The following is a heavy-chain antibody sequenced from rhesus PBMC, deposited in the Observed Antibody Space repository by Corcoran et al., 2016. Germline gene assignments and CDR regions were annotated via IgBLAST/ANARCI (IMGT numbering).Heavy chain of an antibody. J-gene: IGHJ4*01. CDR3: ARGPYDNVSDRIDY. V-gene: IGHV4-173*01. D-gene: IGHD3-3*01. CDR2: IFGSLVST. CDR1: GGSISSNY. Sequence: QLQLQQSGPGLVKPSETLSLTCSVSGGSISSNYWSWIRQPPGKGLEWIGRIFGSLVSTDYNPPHKSRVTISPDTSKNRSSRKVSSVTAADTAVYYGARGPYDNVSDRIDYWGQGVLVTVSS.